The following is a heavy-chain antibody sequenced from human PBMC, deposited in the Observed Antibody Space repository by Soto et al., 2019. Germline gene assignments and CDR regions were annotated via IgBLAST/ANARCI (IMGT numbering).Heavy chain of an antibody. CDR3: ASDTYYYGSGVDY. D-gene: IGHD3-10*01. Sequence: QVQLVESGGGVVQPGRSLRLSCAASGFTFSSYGMHWVRQAPGKGLEWVAVIWYDGSNKYYADSVKGRFTISRDNSKNTLDLQMNSLRAEDTAVYYCASDTYYYGSGVDYWGQGTLVTVSS. CDR1: GFTFSSYG. J-gene: IGHJ4*02. CDR2: IWYDGSNK. V-gene: IGHV3-33*01.